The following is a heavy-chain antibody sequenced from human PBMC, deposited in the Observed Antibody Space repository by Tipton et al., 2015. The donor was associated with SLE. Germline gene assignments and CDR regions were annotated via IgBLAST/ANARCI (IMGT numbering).Heavy chain of an antibody. D-gene: IGHD1-7*01. V-gene: IGHV4-34*01. Sequence: TLSLTCAVSGYSISSGYYWSWIRQPPGKGLEWIGEINHSGSTNYNPSLKSRVTISVDTSKNQFSLKLSSVTAADTAVYYCARYWGVELGWFDPWGQGTLVTVSS. CDR2: INHSGST. J-gene: IGHJ5*02. CDR1: GYSISSGYY. CDR3: ARYWGVELGWFDP.